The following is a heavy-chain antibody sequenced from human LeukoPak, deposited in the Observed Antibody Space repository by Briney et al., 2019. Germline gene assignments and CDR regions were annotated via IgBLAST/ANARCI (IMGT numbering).Heavy chain of an antibody. Sequence: SQTLSLTCTVSGGPISSGGYYWSWIRQHPGKGLEWIGYIYYSGSTYYNPSLKSRVTISVDTSKNQFSLKLSSVTAADTAVYYCARENVILAYGMDVWGQGTTVTVSS. D-gene: IGHD3/OR15-3a*01. CDR1: GGPISSGGYY. J-gene: IGHJ6*02. CDR2: IYYSGST. CDR3: ARENVILAYGMDV. V-gene: IGHV4-31*03.